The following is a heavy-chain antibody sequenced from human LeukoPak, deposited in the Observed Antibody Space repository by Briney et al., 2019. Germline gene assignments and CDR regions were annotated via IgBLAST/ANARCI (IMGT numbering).Heavy chain of an antibody. CDR3: ARGASSWYSTSPNFDY. CDR2: IKEDGSEK. D-gene: IGHD6-13*01. J-gene: IGHJ4*02. Sequence: GGSLRLSCAASGFTFSNYWMNWVRQAPGKGLEWVANIKEDGSEKYYVDSVKGRFTISRDNAKNSLYLQMNSLRAEDTAVYFCARGASSWYSTSPNFDYWGQGTLVTASS. CDR1: GFTFSNYW. V-gene: IGHV3-7*01.